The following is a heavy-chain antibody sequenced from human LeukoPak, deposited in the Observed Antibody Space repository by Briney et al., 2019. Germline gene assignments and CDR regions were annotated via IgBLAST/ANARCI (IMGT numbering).Heavy chain of an antibody. CDR3: ARHGASGSYLYYFDY. CDR1: DGSISSYY. V-gene: IGHV4-59*08. D-gene: IGHD1-26*01. Sequence: PSETLSLTCTVSDGSISSYYWSWIRQTPGKGLEWIGYIYYSGSTNYNPSLKSRVTISVDTSKNQFSLKLSSVTAADTAVYFCARHGASGSYLYYFDYWGQGTLVTVSS. J-gene: IGHJ4*02. CDR2: IYYSGST.